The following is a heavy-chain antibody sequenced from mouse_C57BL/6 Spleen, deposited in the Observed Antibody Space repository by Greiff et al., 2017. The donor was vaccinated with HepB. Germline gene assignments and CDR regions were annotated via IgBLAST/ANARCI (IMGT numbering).Heavy chain of an antibody. V-gene: IGHV3-6*01. CDR3: AREDYGPPDY. CDR1: GYSITSGYY. D-gene: IGHD1-1*02. CDR2: ISYDGSN. J-gene: IGHJ2*01. Sequence: VQLKESGPGLVKPSQSLSLTCSVTGYSITSGYYWNWIRQFPGNKLEWMGYISYDGSNNYNPSLKNRISITRDTSKNQFFLKLNSVTTEDTATYYCAREDYGPPDYWGQGTTLTVSS.